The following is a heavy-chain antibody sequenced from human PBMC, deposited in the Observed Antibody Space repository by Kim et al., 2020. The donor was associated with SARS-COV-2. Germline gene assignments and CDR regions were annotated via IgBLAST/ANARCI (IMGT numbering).Heavy chain of an antibody. J-gene: IGHJ6*02. CDR2: IRAYNGNT. CDR1: GYTFTSYG. V-gene: IGHV1-18*01. D-gene: IGHD1-26*01. Sequence: ASVKVSCKASGYTFTSYGISWVRQAPGQGLEWMGWIRAYNGNTNYAQKLQGRVTMTTDTSTSTAYMELRSLRSDDTAVYYCARVGATAASYYYYGMDVWGQGTTVTVSS. CDR3: ARVGATAASYYYYGMDV.